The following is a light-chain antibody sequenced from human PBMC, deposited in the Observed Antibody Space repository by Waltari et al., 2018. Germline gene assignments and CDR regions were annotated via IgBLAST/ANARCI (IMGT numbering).Light chain of an antibody. J-gene: IGKJ4*01. CDR3: HLSGGSPRT. CDR2: GAS. CDR1: HTVANTY. V-gene: IGKV3-20*01. Sequence: ERVLTQSPGTLSLSPGERATLSCRSTHTVANTYLHWYQLKPGQAPRLLIYGASSRATGIPDRFSGSGSGTDFTLTISRLEPEDFAVYYCHLSGGSPRTFGGGTKVEIK.